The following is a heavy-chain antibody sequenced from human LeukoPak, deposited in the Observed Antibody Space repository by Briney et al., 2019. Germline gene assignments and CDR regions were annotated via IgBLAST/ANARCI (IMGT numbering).Heavy chain of an antibody. J-gene: IGHJ5*02. V-gene: IGHV4-34*01. CDR2: INHSGST. Sequence: SETLSLTCTISGGSISSYYWSWIRQPPGKGLEWIGEINHSGSTNYNPSLKSRVTISVDTSKNQFSLKLSSVTAADTAVYYCARSDIVVVPAATNWFDPWGQGTLVTVSS. CDR3: ARSDIVVVPAATNWFDP. CDR1: GGSISSYY. D-gene: IGHD2-2*01.